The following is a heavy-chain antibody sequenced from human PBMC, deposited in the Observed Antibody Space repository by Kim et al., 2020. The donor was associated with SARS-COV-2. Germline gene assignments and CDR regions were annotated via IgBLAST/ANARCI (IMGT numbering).Heavy chain of an antibody. V-gene: IGHV3-15*01. D-gene: IGHD2-15*01. CDR1: GFSFSNAW. J-gene: IGHJ6*02. CDR3: STGYCSGGTCLP. Sequence: GGSLRLSCAASGFSFSNAWMSWVRQAPEKGLEWVGRIKSKSAGGTTEYAATVKGRFTISRDDSKNTLYLEMNSLKTEDTAVYYCSTGYCSGGTCLPWRQGTTVTVSS. CDR2: IKSKSAGGTT.